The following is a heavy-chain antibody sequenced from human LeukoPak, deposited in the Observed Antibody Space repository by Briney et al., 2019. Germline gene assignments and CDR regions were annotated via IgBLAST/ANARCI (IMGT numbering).Heavy chain of an antibody. CDR2: IWYDGSNK. J-gene: IGHJ4*02. CDR3: ARGYSGYDGPDY. Sequence: GGSLRLSCAASGSTFSSYGMHWVRQAPGKGLEWVAVIWYDGSNKYYADSVKGRFTISRDNSKNTLYLQMNSLRAEDTAVYYCARGYSGYDGPDYWGQGTLVTVSS. CDR1: GSTFSSYG. D-gene: IGHD5-12*01. V-gene: IGHV3-33*01.